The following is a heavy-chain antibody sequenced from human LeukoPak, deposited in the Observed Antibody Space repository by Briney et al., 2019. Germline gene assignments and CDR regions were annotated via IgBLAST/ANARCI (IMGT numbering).Heavy chain of an antibody. CDR2: IYYSGSP. CDR3: ARHVLPRSAMTTFYVSYFDY. Sequence: SETLSLTRTVSGGSISSSSYYWGWIRQPPGKGLEWIGSIYYSGSPYYNPSLKSRVTISVDTSKNQFSLKLSSVTAADTAVYYCARHVLPRSAMTTFYVSYFDYWGQGTLVTVSS. V-gene: IGHV4-39*01. CDR1: GGSISSSSYY. J-gene: IGHJ4*02. D-gene: IGHD3-16*01.